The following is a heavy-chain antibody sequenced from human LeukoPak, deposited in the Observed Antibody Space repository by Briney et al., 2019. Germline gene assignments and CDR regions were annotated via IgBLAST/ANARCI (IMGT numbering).Heavy chain of an antibody. CDR2: INTNTGNP. J-gene: IGHJ5*02. V-gene: IGHV7-4-1*02. Sequence: ASVKVSCKASGYTFTSYAMNWVRQAPGQGLEWMGWINTNTGNPTYAQGFTGRFVFSLDTSVSTAYLQISSLKAEDTAAYYCARGYYDILTGSSGWFDPWGQGTLVTVSS. CDR1: GYTFTSYA. CDR3: ARGYYDILTGSSGWFDP. D-gene: IGHD3-9*01.